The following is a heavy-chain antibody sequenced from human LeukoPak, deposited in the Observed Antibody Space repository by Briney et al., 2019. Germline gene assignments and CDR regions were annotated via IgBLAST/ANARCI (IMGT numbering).Heavy chain of an antibody. CDR3: ARGVGGTSFAWFDP. CDR2: INHSGST. CDR1: GGSFRGYD. J-gene: IGHJ5*02. D-gene: IGHD2-2*01. Sequence: SETLSLTCAVCGGSFRGYDWSGIRYPRGKWLEWIGEINHSGSTNYNPSLKSRVTISVDTSKNQFSLKLSSVTAADTAVYYCARGVGGTSFAWFDPWGQGTLVTVSS. V-gene: IGHV4-34*01.